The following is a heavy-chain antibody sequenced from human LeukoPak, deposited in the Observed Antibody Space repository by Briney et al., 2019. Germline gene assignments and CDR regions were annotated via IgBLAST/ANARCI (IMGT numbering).Heavy chain of an antibody. Sequence: ASVKVSCKASGYTFTSYGISWVRQAPGQGLEWMGWISAYNGNTNYAQKLQGRVTMTTDTSTSTAYMELRSLRSDDTAVYYCARDGVVAPVGYCSDGSCPPYYYYGMDVWGQGTTVTVSS. CDR3: ARDGVVAPVGYCSDGSCPPYYYYGMDV. J-gene: IGHJ6*02. CDR2: ISAYNGNT. CDR1: GYTFTSYG. V-gene: IGHV1-18*01. D-gene: IGHD2-15*01.